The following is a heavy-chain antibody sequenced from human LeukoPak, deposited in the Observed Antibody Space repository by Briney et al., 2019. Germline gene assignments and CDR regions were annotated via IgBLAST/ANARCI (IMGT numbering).Heavy chain of an antibody. Sequence: ASVKVSCKASGYTFTGYYMHWVRQAPGQGLEWMGWINPNSGGTNYAQKFQGWVTMTRDTSISTAYMELCRLRSDDTAVYYCAREAAAGTSGANFDYWGQGTLVTVSS. V-gene: IGHV1-2*04. CDR3: AREAAAGTSGANFDY. CDR2: INPNSGGT. CDR1: GYTFTGYY. J-gene: IGHJ4*02. D-gene: IGHD6-13*01.